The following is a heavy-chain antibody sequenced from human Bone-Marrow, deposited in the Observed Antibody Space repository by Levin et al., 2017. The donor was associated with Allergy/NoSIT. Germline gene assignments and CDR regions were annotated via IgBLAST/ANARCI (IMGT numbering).Heavy chain of an antibody. CDR2: IYNSGST. D-gene: IGHD5-12*01. V-gene: IGHV4-30-2*01. Sequence: SQTLSLTCAVSGASIRSGGYSWSWIRQPPGKGLEWIGYIYNSGSTSYTPSLKSRVTIAVDRSKNQFSLKITSVTAADTAVYYCAREGDFGYDSLAYWGQGTLVTVSS. CDR1: GASIRSGGYS. J-gene: IGHJ4*02. CDR3: AREGDFGYDSLAY.